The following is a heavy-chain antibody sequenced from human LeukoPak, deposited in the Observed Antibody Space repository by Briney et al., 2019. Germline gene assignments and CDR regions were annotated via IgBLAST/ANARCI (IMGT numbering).Heavy chain of an antibody. V-gene: IGHV4-59*01. CDR1: GGSFTGYY. CDR2: IYYSGST. J-gene: IGHJ6*03. CDR3: ARGSGPTAMVYYYYYYMDV. Sequence: PSETLSLTCAVYGGSFTGYYWSWIRQPPGKGLEWIGYIYYSGSTNYNPSLKSRVTISVDTSKNQFSLKLSSVTAADTAVYYCARGSGPTAMVYYYYYYMDVWGKGTTVTISS. D-gene: IGHD5-18*01.